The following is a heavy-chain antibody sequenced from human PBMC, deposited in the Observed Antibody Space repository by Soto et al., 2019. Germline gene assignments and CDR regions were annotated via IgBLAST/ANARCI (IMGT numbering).Heavy chain of an antibody. V-gene: IGHV5-51*01. J-gene: IGHJ4*02. CDR1: GYSFTSYW. CDR2: IYPGDSDT. D-gene: IGHD6-19*01. Sequence: GESLKISCKGSGYSFTSYWIGWVRQMPGKGLEWMGIIYPGDSDTRYSPSFQGQVTISADKSISAAYLQWSSLKASDTAMYYCARRIQSIAVAGTDYFDYWGQGTLVTVSS. CDR3: ARRIQSIAVAGTDYFDY.